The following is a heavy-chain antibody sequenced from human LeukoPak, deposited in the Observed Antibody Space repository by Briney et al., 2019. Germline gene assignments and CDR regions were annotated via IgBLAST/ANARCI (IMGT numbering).Heavy chain of an antibody. D-gene: IGHD6-13*01. CDR3: AKDRDIRSSWCTNWYFDV. Sequence: GGSLRLSCAASGFTFSSYWMHWVRQAPGKGLVWVSRINSDGSSTSYADSVKGRFTISRDNAKNSLYLQMNSLRTEDMALYYCAKDRDIRSSWCTNWYFDVWGRGTLVTVSS. CDR2: INSDGSST. J-gene: IGHJ2*01. CDR1: GFTFSSYW. V-gene: IGHV3-74*01.